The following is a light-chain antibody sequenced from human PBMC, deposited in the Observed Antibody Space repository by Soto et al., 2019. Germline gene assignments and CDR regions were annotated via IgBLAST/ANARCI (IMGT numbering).Light chain of an antibody. CDR2: AIS. Sequence: IVLTQSPGTLSLSPGERATLSCRSSETVTDRQLAWYQQKPGQAPRLLFFAISSRVAGIPDRFSASGSGTDFTLTISRLEPEDFAMYYCQQYGTSRRTFALGTKVEVQ. CDR1: ETVTDRQ. J-gene: IGKJ1*01. CDR3: QQYGTSRRT. V-gene: IGKV3-20*01.